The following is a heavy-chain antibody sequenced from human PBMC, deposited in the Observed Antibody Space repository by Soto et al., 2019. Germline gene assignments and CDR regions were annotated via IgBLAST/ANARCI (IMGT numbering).Heavy chain of an antibody. CDR3: AKDGRYGSGRTGGCMDV. Sequence: QVQLVESGGGVVQPGRSLRLSCAASGFTFSSYGMHWVRQAPGKGLEWVAVISYDGSNKYYADSVKGRFTISRDNSKNTLYLQMNSLRAEDTAVYYCAKDGRYGSGRTGGCMDVWGQGTTVTVSS. CDR1: GFTFSSYG. CDR2: ISYDGSNK. V-gene: IGHV3-30*18. D-gene: IGHD3-10*01. J-gene: IGHJ6*02.